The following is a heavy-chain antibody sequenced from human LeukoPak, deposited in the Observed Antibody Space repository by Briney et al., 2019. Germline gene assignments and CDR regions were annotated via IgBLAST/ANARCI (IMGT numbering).Heavy chain of an antibody. CDR2: IYTSGST. CDR3: ARDRSSPQYYYYYYMDV. D-gene: IGHD6-13*01. J-gene: IGHJ6*03. V-gene: IGHV4-4*07. Sequence: SETLSLTCTVSGVSISSYYWSWIRQPAGKGLEWIGRIYTSGSTNYNPSLKSRVTISVDKSKNQFSLKLSSVTAADTAVYYCARDRSSPQYYYYYYMDVWGKGTTVTVSS. CDR1: GVSISSYY.